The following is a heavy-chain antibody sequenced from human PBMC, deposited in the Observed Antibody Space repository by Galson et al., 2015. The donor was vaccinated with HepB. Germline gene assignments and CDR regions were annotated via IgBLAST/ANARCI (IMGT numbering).Heavy chain of an antibody. CDR3: AREDELSRDYIWGSYRYSPSQYYYYMDV. V-gene: IGHV3-7*01. D-gene: IGHD3-16*02. CDR1: GFSFSSYW. J-gene: IGHJ6*03. Sequence: SLRLSCAASGFSFSSYWMSWVRQAPGKGLEWVANINQDGSEKYFVDSVKGRFTISRDNAKNSLYLQMNSLRAEDTAVYYCAREDELSRDYIWGSYRYSPSQYYYYMDVWGKGTTVTVSS. CDR2: INQDGSEK.